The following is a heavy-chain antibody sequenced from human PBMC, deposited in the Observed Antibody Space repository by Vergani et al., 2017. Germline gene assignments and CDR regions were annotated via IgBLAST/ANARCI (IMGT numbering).Heavy chain of an antibody. CDR1: GFTFSSYS. J-gene: IGHJ5*02. D-gene: IGHD2-2*01. CDR2: ISSSSSTI. Sequence: VQLVESGGGVVQPGGSLRLSCVTSGFTFSSYSMKWVRQAPGKGLEWVSYISSSSSTIYYADSVRGRFTISRDSGENSMYLQMNSLRVEDTAVYYCARGQPGYQALSSNWFDHWGQGTLVTVSS. V-gene: IGHV3-48*01. CDR3: ARGQPGYQALSSNWFDH.